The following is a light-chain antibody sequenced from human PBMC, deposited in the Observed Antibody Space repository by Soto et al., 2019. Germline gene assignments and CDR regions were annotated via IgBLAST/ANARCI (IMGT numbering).Light chain of an antibody. V-gene: IGKV3-15*01. CDR1: QSVSSN. CDR2: GAS. CDR3: QLYNNWPT. J-gene: IGKJ1*01. Sequence: EIVMTQSPATLSVSPGERATLSCRASQSVSSNLAWYQQKPGQAPRLLIYGASTRATGIAARFSGSGYGTHFTHTISSLQSEDFAVYYCQLYNNWPTFGQGTKVEIK.